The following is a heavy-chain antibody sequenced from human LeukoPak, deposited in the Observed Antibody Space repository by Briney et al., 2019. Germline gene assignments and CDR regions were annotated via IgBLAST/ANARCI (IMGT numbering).Heavy chain of an antibody. CDR3: AKEEQQFDYFDY. Sequence: GGSLRLSCAASGFTFNTYTMNWVRQAPGKGLEWISVIYSGGSTHYADSVKGRFTISRDNSKNTLFLQMNSLRAEDTAVYYCAKEEQQFDYFDYWGQGTLVTVSS. J-gene: IGHJ4*02. V-gene: IGHV3-53*01. D-gene: IGHD6-6*01. CDR1: GFTFNTYT. CDR2: IYSGGST.